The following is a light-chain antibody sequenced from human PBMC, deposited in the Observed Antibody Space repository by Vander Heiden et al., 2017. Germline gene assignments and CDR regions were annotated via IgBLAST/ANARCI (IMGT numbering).Light chain of an antibody. CDR3: QQSFRTPWT. CDR1: QGINIY. J-gene: IGKJ1*01. V-gene: IGKV1-39*01. CDR2: TAS. Sequence: IQITPSPSSLSASVGDRVTITCRASQGINIYLNWYQQKPGKAPELLIYTASSLQSGVPPRFSGSRSGTDFTLTISSLQPEDSATYYCQQSFRTPWTFGQGTKVEIK.